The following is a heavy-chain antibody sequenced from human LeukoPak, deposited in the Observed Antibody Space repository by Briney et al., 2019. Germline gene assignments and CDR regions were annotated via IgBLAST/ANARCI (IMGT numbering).Heavy chain of an antibody. Sequence: SQTLSLTCALSGDSVSSNSAAWNWIRQSPSRGLEWLGRTYYRSKWYNDYAVSVKSRITINPDTSKNQFSLQLNSVTPEDTAVYYCARGVVVPAAILYYFDYWGQGTLSPSPQ. CDR2: TYYRSKWYN. J-gene: IGHJ4*02. D-gene: IGHD2-2*02. V-gene: IGHV6-1*01. CDR3: ARGVVVPAAILYYFDY. CDR1: GDSVSSNSAA.